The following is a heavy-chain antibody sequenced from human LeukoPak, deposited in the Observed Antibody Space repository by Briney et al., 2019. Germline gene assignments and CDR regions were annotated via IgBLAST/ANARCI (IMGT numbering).Heavy chain of an antibody. CDR1: GFTFSSYE. V-gene: IGHV3-48*03. Sequence: GGSLRLSCAASGFTFSSYEMNWVRQAPGKGLEWVSYISSSGSTTYYADSVKGRFTISRDNAKNSLYLQMNSLRAEDTAVYYCARDSSPRPVQPYYFDYWGQGTLVTVSS. J-gene: IGHJ4*02. D-gene: IGHD6-13*01. CDR3: ARDSSPRPVQPYYFDY. CDR2: ISSSGSTT.